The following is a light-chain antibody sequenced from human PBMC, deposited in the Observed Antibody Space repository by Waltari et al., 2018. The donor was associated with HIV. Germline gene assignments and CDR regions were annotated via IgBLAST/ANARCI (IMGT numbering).Light chain of an antibody. J-gene: IGLJ3*02. CDR3: CSFAGTNTWV. CDR1: STDVGVYNY. CDR2: DVT. V-gene: IGLV2-23*02. Sequence: QSALTQPASVSGSPGQSITISCAGGSTDVGVYNYVSWYQQYPGKVPKVVIYDVTERPSGVSTRFSCSKSGNTASLTISGLQAEDEADYYCCSFAGTNTWVFGGGTRLTV.